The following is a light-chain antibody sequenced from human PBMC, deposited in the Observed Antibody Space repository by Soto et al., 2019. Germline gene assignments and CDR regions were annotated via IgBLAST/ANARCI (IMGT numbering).Light chain of an antibody. CDR3: QEYDGSPIT. V-gene: IGKV3-20*01. J-gene: IGKJ1*01. CDR1: QSVRSGR. CDR2: DAS. Sequence: IVLTQSTGTLSLSPGEMATPSCCDSQSVRSGRLACYQQRPGQSPRLVIFDASFRASGIPERFSGSGSGTDFTLTISRLQPEDFAVYYCQEYDGSPITFGLGTKVDIX.